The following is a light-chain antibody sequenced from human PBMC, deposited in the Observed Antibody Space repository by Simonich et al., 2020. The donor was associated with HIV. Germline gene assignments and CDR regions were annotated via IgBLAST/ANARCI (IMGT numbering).Light chain of an antibody. CDR2: AAS. CDR3: QQSYITLPYT. V-gene: IGKV1-39*01. CDR1: QSINTY. Sequence: EIHMTQSPSSLSASLVDRDTITCRASQSINTYLHWYQHKPGKAPKLLIYAASSLQGGFPSRFSGSGSGTDFTLTISSLQPEDFATYYCQQSYITLPYTFGQGTKLEIK. J-gene: IGKJ2*01.